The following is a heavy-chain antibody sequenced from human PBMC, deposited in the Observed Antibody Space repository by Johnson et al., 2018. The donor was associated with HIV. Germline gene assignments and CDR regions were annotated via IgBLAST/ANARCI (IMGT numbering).Heavy chain of an antibody. CDR3: AKGRGYDYDALDF. CDR1: GFTFSNAW. Sequence: VQLVESGGGLVQPGGSLRLSCAASGFTFSNAWMSWVRQAPGKGLEYVANVNQDGSAKFYVDSVKGRFTISRDNAKNSLYLQMNSLRAEDTAVYYCAKGRGYDYDALDFWGQGTMVTVSS. CDR2: VNQDGSAK. D-gene: IGHD5-12*01. J-gene: IGHJ3*01. V-gene: IGHV3-7*05.